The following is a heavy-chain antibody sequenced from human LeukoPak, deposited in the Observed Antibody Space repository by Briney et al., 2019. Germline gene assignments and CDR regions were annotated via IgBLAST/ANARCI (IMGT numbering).Heavy chain of an antibody. CDR1: GGSISSGGYY. CDR2: IYYSGST. CDR3: ARDRGDSDAFDI. Sequence: PSETLSLTCTVSGGSISSGGYYWSWIRQHPGKGLEWIGYIYYSGSTYYNPSLKSRVTISVDTSKNQFSLKLSSVTAADTAVYYCARDRGDSDAFDIWGQGTMVTVSS. J-gene: IGHJ3*02. V-gene: IGHV4-31*03. D-gene: IGHD2-21*02.